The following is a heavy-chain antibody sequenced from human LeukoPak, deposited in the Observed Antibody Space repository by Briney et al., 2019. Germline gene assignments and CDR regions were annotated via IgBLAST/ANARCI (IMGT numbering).Heavy chain of an antibody. CDR2: ISSSGSTI. Sequence: GGSLRLSCAASGFTFSDYYMSWIRQAPGKGLEWVSYISSSGSTIYYADSVKGRFTISRDNARNSLYLQMNSLRAEDTAVYYCAKPVTTSDWYFDLWGRGTLVTVSS. CDR1: GFTFSDYY. D-gene: IGHD4-11*01. J-gene: IGHJ2*01. V-gene: IGHV3-11*04. CDR3: AKPVTTSDWYFDL.